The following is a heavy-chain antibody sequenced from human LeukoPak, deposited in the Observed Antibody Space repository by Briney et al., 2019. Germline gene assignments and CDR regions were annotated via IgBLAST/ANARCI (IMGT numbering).Heavy chain of an antibody. J-gene: IGHJ4*02. D-gene: IGHD3-3*01. Sequence: GGSLRLSCAASGFTFDDYAMHWVRQAPGKGLEWVSGISWNSGSIGYADSVKGRFTISRDNAKNSLYLQMNSLRAEDTALYYCAKDMAYDFWSGYYSYWGQGTLVTVSS. CDR2: ISWNSGSI. V-gene: IGHV3-9*01. CDR3: AKDMAYDFWSGYYSY. CDR1: GFTFDDYA.